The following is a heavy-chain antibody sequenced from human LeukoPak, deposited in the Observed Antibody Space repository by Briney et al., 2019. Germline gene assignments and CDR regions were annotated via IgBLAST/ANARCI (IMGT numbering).Heavy chain of an antibody. CDR3: TRDEGDDYFDN. Sequence: GRSLRLSCAASGFPLSDAWISWVRQAPGKGLGWVGCIESKTDGGTTEYAAPVKGRFTISRDDSKNTLYLQINSLKTEDTAVYYCTRDEGDDYFDNWGQGTLVSVSS. D-gene: IGHD3-16*01. CDR1: GFPLSDAW. V-gene: IGHV3-15*04. CDR2: IESKTDGGTT. J-gene: IGHJ4*02.